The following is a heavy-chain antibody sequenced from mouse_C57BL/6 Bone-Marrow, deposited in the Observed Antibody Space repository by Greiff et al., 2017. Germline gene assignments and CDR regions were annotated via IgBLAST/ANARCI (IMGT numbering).Heavy chain of an antibody. CDR2: INPTNGGT. V-gene: IGHV1-22*01. D-gene: IGHD2-2*01. CDR1: GYTFTDYN. Sequence: VQLQQPGPELVKPGASVKMSCKASGYTFTDYNMHWVKQSHGKSLEWIGYINPTNGGTSYNQKFKGKATLPVNKSSSTAYMELRSLTSEDSAVYYCANDLLWLRRYYYAMDYWGQGTSGTVSS. CDR3: ANDLLWLRRYYYAMDY. J-gene: IGHJ4*01.